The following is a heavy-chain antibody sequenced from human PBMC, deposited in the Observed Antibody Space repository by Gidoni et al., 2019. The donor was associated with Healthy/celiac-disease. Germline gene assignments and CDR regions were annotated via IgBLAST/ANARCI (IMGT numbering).Heavy chain of an antibody. CDR1: GFTFSTYA. V-gene: IGHV3-23*01. D-gene: IGHD3-16*02. CDR3: AKSPGKELSRQYYYMDV. CDR2: ISGSGGST. J-gene: IGHJ6*03. Sequence: EVQLLESGGGLVQPGGSLRLSCAASGFTFSTYAMSWVREAPGEGGEWVSAISGSGGSTYYADSVKGRFTISRDNSKNTLYLQMNSLRAEDTAVYYCAKSPGKELSRQYYYMDVWGKGTTVTVSS.